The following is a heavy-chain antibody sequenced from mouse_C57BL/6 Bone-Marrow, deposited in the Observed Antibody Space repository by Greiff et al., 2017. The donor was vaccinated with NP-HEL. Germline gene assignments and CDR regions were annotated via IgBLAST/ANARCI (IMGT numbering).Heavy chain of an antibody. J-gene: IGHJ1*03. CDR3: ARWWFYYYGSSYVDWYFDV. Sequence: VQLQQSGAELMKPGASVKLSCKATGYTFTGYWIEWVKQRPGHGLEWIGEILPGSGSTNYNEKFKGKATFTADTSSNTAYMQLSSLTTEDSAIYYCARWWFYYYGSSYVDWYFDVWGTGTTVTVSS. CDR2: ILPGSGST. CDR1: GYTFTGYW. D-gene: IGHD1-1*01. V-gene: IGHV1-9*01.